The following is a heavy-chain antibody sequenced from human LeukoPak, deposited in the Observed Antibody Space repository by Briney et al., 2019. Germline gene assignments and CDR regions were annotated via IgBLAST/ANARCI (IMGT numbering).Heavy chain of an antibody. D-gene: IGHD2-21*01. V-gene: IGHV3-21*01. CDR3: ARDAQWNCCGDCYRAFDI. CDR2: ISSSSSYI. CDR1: GFTFSSYS. J-gene: IGHJ3*02. Sequence: GGSLRLSCAASGFTFSSYSMNWVRQAPGKGLEWVSSISSSSSYIYYADSVKGRFTISRDNAKNSLYLQMNSLRAEDTAVYYCARDAQWNCCGDCYRAFDIWGQGTMVTVSS.